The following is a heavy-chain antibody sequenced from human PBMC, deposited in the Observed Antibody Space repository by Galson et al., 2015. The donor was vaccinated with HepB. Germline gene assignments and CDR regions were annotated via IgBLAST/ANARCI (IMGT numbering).Heavy chain of an antibody. CDR1: GFTYSNYW. CDR2: IKQDGSEK. CDR3: ARGGDTDVTSNFDN. Sequence: SLRLSCAVSGFTYSNYWMSWVRQAPGRGLEWVANIKQDGSEKYYVDSVEGRFTVSRDNAKKTLYLAMNALSVEDTAVYYCARGGDTDVTSNFDNWGQGALVTVSS. J-gene: IGHJ4*02. V-gene: IGHV3-7*03. D-gene: IGHD5-18*01.